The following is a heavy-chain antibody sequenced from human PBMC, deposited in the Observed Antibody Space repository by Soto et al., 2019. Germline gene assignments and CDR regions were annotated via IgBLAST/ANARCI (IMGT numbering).Heavy chain of an antibody. D-gene: IGHD2-2*01. Sequence: PGESLKISCKGSGYSCTSYWIGWVRQMPGKGLEWMGIIYPGDSDTRYSPSFQGQVTISADKSISTAYLQWSSLKASDTAMYYCARHWGGDIVVVPAATTDAGMDVWGQGTTVTVSS. CDR2: IYPGDSDT. CDR3: ARHWGGDIVVVPAATTDAGMDV. CDR1: GYSCTSYW. J-gene: IGHJ6*02. V-gene: IGHV5-51*01.